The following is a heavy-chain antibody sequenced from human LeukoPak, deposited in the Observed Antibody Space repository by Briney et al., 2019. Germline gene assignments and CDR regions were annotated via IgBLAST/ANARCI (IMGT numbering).Heavy chain of an antibody. CDR3: ARDGRPLDY. J-gene: IGHJ4*02. CDR1: GFTFISYA. CDR2: ISGSGDTT. V-gene: IGHV3-23*01. Sequence: GGSLRLSCAASGFTFISYAMSWVRQAPGKGLEWVSAISGSGDTTYSADSVRGRFTISRDNSKNTLFLQMNSLRAEDTAVYYCARDGRPLDYWGQGTLVTVSS.